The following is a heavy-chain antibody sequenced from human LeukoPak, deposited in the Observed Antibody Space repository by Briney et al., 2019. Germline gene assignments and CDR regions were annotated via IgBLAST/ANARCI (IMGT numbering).Heavy chain of an antibody. Sequence: GGSLRLSCAASGFTVSSNYMSWVRQAPGKGLEWVSVIYSGGSTYYADSVKGRFTISRDNSKNTLYLQMNSLRAEDTAVYCCARGPKWPLLDYWGQGTLVTVSS. J-gene: IGHJ4*02. CDR1: GFTVSSNY. D-gene: IGHD5-12*01. CDR2: IYSGGST. V-gene: IGHV3-66*01. CDR3: ARGPKWPLLDY.